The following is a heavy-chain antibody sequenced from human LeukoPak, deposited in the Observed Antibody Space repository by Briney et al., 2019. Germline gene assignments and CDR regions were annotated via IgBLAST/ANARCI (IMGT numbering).Heavy chain of an antibody. CDR3: ARHRTYYYDSSGYPIDY. CDR2: IYPGDSDT. J-gene: IGHJ4*02. D-gene: IGHD3-22*01. Sequence: GESLKISCKGSGYSFTSYWIGWVRQMPGKGLEWMRIIYPGDSDTRYSPSFQGQVTISADKSISTAYLQWSSLKASDTAMYYCARHRTYYYDSSGYPIDYWGQGTLVTVSS. CDR1: GYSFTSYW. V-gene: IGHV5-51*01.